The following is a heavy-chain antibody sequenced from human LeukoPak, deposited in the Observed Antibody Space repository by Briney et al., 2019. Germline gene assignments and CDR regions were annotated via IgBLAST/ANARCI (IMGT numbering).Heavy chain of an antibody. V-gene: IGHV3-20*04. J-gene: IGHJ4*02. Sequence: GGSLRLSCSGSGFIVGEYGMSWVRQPPGKGLQWVSGISRSGATTGYAVSVKGRFTISRDNAKNFVYLQMDRLRAEDTALYYCARIDPVGRTWGQGTLVIVSA. D-gene: IGHD1-26*01. CDR1: GFIVGEYG. CDR2: ISRSGATT. CDR3: ARIDPVGRT.